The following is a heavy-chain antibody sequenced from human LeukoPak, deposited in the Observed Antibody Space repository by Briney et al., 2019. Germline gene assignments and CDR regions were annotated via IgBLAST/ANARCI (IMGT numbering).Heavy chain of an antibody. D-gene: IGHD3-16*01. Sequence: VINKYYADSVKARFTISRDNAKDTVDLKMNSLRAEDTAVYYCAKDFNYDYVWGSYYFDYWGQGTLVTVSS. J-gene: IGHJ4*02. CDR2: VINK. CDR3: AKDFNYDYVWGSYYFDY. V-gene: IGHV3-33*06.